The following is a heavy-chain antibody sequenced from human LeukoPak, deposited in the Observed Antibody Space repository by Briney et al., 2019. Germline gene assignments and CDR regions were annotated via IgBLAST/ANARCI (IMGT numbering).Heavy chain of an antibody. J-gene: IGHJ4*02. V-gene: IGHV4-59*01. CDR1: GGSISSYY. Sequence: SETLSLTCTVSGGSISSYYWSWIRQPPGKGLEWIGYIYYSGSTNYNPSLKSRVTISVDASKNQFSLKLSSVTAADTAVYYCARVNTLGIAAAGTWFDYWGQGTLVTVSS. CDR2: IYYSGST. CDR3: ARVNTLGIAAAGTWFDY. D-gene: IGHD6-13*01.